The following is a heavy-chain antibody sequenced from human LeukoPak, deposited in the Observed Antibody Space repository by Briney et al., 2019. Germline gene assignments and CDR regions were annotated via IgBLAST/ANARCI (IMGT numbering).Heavy chain of an antibody. CDR1: GFTFSGSA. Sequence: GGSLRLSCAASGFTFSGSAMHWVRQASGKGVEWVGRIRSKANSYVTAYAASGKGRFTISRDDSKNTLYLQMNSLRAEDTAVYYCARGGSYLSAFDIWGQGTMVTVSS. V-gene: IGHV3-73*01. D-gene: IGHD1-26*01. CDR3: ARGGSYLSAFDI. J-gene: IGHJ3*02. CDR2: IRSKANSYVT.